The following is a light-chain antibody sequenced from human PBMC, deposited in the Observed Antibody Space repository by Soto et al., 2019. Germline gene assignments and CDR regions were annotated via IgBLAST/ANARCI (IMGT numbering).Light chain of an antibody. V-gene: IGKV1-9*01. CDR2: AAS. Sequence: LTQSPSFLSASVGDRVTITCRASQGLSSDLAWYQQKPGKAPKLLIYAASTLQSGVPSRFSGSGSGTEFTLTISSLQPEDFATYYCQQLNSYPITFGQGTRLEIK. J-gene: IGKJ5*01. CDR1: QGLSSD. CDR3: QQLNSYPIT.